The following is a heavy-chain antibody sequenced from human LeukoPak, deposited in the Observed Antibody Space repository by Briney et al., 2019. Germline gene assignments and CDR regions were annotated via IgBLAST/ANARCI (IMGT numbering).Heavy chain of an antibody. CDR1: GGSISSYY. CDR3: ARGAAGYSYG. CDR2: IYYSGST. V-gene: IGHV4-59*01. J-gene: IGHJ4*02. Sequence: SETLSLTCTVSGGSISSYYWSWIRQPPGKGLEWIGYIYYSGSTNYNPSFKSRVTISIDTSKNQFSLRLSSVTAADTAVYYCARGAAGYSYGWGQGTLVTVSS. D-gene: IGHD5-18*01.